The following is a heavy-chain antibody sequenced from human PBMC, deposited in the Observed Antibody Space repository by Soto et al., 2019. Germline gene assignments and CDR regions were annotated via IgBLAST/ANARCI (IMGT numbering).Heavy chain of an antibody. CDR1: GFTFSSYW. J-gene: IGHJ4*02. CDR3: VRTSLVVAAATREDY. CDR2: INSDGSST. Sequence: EVQLVESGGGLVQPGVSLRLSCAASGFTFSSYWMHWVRQAPGKGLVWVSRINSDGSSTSYAGSVKGRFTISRDNAKNTLYLQMNSLRAADTAVYYCVRTSLVVAAATREDYWGEGTLVTVSS. V-gene: IGHV3-74*01. D-gene: IGHD2-15*01.